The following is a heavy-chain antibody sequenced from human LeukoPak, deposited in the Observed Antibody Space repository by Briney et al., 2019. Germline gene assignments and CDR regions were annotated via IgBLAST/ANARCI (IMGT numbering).Heavy chain of an antibody. CDR1: GGTFSSYA. Sequence: SVKVSCKASGGTFSSYAISWVRQAPGQGLEWMGRIIPIFGTANYAQKFQGRVTITTDESTSTAYMELSSLRSEDTAVYYCARGVLAYCGGDCYHNWFDPWGQGTLVTVS. CDR3: ARGVLAYCGGDCYHNWFDP. D-gene: IGHD2-21*02. V-gene: IGHV1-69*05. J-gene: IGHJ5*02. CDR2: IIPIFGTA.